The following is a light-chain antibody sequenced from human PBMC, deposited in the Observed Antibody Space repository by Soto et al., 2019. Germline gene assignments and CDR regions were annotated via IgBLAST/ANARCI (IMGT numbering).Light chain of an antibody. V-gene: IGLV2-14*03. Sequence: QSALTQPASVSGSPGQPITISCTGTSSDVGDYNYVSWYQQHPGKAPKLMIYDVSNRPSGVSNRFSGSKSGNTASLTISGLQAEDESEYYCSSYTIINTRVFGTGTKVTVL. CDR3: SSYTIINTRV. CDR1: SSDVGDYNY. J-gene: IGLJ1*01. CDR2: DVS.